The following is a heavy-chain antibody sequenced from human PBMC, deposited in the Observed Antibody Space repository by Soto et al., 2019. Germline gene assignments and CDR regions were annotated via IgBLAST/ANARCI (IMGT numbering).Heavy chain of an antibody. V-gene: IGHV4-34*01. CDR2: INHSGST. CDR1: GGSFSGYY. J-gene: IGHJ3*02. CDR3: ARRRTYYDILTPVGAFDI. D-gene: IGHD3-9*01. Sequence: PSETLSLTCAVYGGSFSGYYWSWIRQPPGKGLEWIGEINHSGSTNYNPSLKSRVTISVDTSKNQFSLKLSSVTAADTAVYYCARRRTYYDILTPVGAFDIWGQGQWSPSPQ.